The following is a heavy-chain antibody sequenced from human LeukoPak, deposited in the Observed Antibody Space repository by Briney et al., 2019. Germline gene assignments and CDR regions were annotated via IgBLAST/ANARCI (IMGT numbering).Heavy chain of an antibody. CDR2: ISGRGGST. V-gene: IGHV3-23*01. J-gene: IGHJ4*02. D-gene: IGHD3-3*01. CDR3: AKDRGDFWSAFDY. Sequence: PGGSLRLSCAASGFTFSSYSMNWVRQAPGKGLEWVSAISGRGGSTYYADSVKGRFTISRDNSKNTLNLQMNSLRAEDTAVYYCAKDRGDFWSAFDYWGQGTLVTVSS. CDR1: GFTFSSYS.